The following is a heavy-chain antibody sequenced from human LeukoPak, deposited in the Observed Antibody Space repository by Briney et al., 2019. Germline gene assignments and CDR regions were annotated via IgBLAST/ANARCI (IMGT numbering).Heavy chain of an antibody. CDR1: GFTFSSYA. CDR3: AKLLVQLWLRDGVFDY. D-gene: IGHD5-18*01. V-gene: IGHV3-30-3*02. Sequence: GGSLRLSCAASGFTFSSYAMHWVRQAPGKGLEWVAVISYDGSNKYYADSVKGRFTISRDNSKNTLYLQMNSLRAEDTAVYYCAKLLVQLWLRDGVFDYWGQGTLVTVSS. J-gene: IGHJ4*02. CDR2: ISYDGSNK.